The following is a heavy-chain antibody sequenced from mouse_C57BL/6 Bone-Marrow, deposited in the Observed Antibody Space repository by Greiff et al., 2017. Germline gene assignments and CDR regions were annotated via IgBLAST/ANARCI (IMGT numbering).Heavy chain of an antibody. CDR1: GFTFTDYY. D-gene: IGHD1-3*01. V-gene: IGHV1-36*01. CDR2: VYPYNGGT. J-gene: IGHJ4*01. CDR3: DSSTNYVAMDY. Sequence: VQLKESGPVLVKPGPSVKISCKASGFTFTDYYMHWVKQSHGKSLEWIGLVYPYNGGTSYNQKFKDKATLTVDTSSSTAYMELNSLTSEDSAVSDCDSSTNYVAMDYWGQGTSVTVSS.